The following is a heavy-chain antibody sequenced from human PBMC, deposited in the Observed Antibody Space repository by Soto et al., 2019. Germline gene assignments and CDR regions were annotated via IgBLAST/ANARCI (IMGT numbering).Heavy chain of an antibody. CDR1: GGTFSSYA. CDR3: ARGAEWELPSHNSFDY. CDR2: IIPIFGTA. D-gene: IGHD1-26*01. J-gene: IGHJ4*02. Sequence: SVKVSCKASGGTFSSYAISWVRQAPGQGLEWMGGIIPIFGTANYAQKFQGRVTITADESTSTAYMELSSLRSEDTAVYYCARGAEWELPSHNSFDYWRQGTLVTVSS. V-gene: IGHV1-69*13.